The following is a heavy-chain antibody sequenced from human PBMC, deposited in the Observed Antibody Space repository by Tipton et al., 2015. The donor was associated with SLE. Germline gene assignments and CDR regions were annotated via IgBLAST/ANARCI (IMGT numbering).Heavy chain of an antibody. CDR2: ANQIGTT. D-gene: IGHD3-22*01. Sequence: GLVKPSETLSLTCGVSGGSFSGSYCSWIRQAPVKGLEWLGEANQIGTTKINPSLKSRVSISVDRSKNQCTLGLTSVTAADTAVYYCVRERGYGDTNDYWGQGTLVTVSS. V-gene: IGHV4-34*01. CDR1: GGSFSGSY. J-gene: IGHJ4*02. CDR3: VRERGYGDTNDY.